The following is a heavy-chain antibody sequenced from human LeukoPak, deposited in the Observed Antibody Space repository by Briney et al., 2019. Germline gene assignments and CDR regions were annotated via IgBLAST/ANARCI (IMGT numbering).Heavy chain of an antibody. Sequence: ASVKVSCKASGYTFTDYYMHWVRRAPGQGLEWMGWINPNSGGTNYAQKFQGRVTMTRDTSTSTVYMELSSLRSEDTAVYYCAARHYGGNSVFDYWGQGTLVTVSS. CDR1: GYTFTDYY. J-gene: IGHJ4*02. CDR3: AARHYGGNSVFDY. V-gene: IGHV1-2*02. D-gene: IGHD4-23*01. CDR2: INPNSGGT.